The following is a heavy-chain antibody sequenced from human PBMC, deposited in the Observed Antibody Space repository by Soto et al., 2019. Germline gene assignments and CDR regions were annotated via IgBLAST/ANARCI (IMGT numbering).Heavy chain of an antibody. D-gene: IGHD6-19*01. CDR1: GYIFTGYY. CDR3: ARGSRIAVAGNPFSDY. V-gene: IGHV1-2*02. J-gene: IGHJ4*02. CDR2: INPNSGDT. Sequence: QVQLVQSGAEVKKPGASVKVSCKASGYIFTGYYMHWVRQAPGQGLEWMGWINPNSGDTNYAQKFQGGVTMNRDASISTGDREPRRLTFDDTAVYYCARGSRIAVAGNPFSDYWGQGTLVTVSS.